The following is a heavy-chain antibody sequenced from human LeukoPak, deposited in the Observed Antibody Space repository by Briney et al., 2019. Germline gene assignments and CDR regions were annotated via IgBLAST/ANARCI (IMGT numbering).Heavy chain of an antibody. CDR2: IHYSGNT. CDR3: ARDPTTVTKGFDV. Sequence: TETLSLTCTVSGGSISSYYWSWIRQPPGKGLEWIGYIHYSGNTNYNPSLKSRVAITVDTSKKQFSLKMTSVTAADTAVYYCARDPTTVTKGFDVWGQGTMVTVSS. V-gene: IGHV4-59*01. CDR1: GGSISSYY. J-gene: IGHJ3*01. D-gene: IGHD4-17*01.